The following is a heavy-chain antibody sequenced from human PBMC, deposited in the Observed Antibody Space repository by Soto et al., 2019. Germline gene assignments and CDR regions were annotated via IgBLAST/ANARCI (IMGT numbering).Heavy chain of an antibody. D-gene: IGHD3-3*01. CDR2: IRSSSSTI. Sequence: GGSLRLSCAASGFTFSSYSMNWVRQAPGKGLEWVSYIRSSSSTIYYADSVKGRFTISRDNSKNTLYLQMNSLRAEDTAVYYCARDARGYDFWSGYSDAFDIWGQGTMVTVSS. J-gene: IGHJ3*02. V-gene: IGHV3-48*01. CDR1: GFTFSSYS. CDR3: ARDARGYDFWSGYSDAFDI.